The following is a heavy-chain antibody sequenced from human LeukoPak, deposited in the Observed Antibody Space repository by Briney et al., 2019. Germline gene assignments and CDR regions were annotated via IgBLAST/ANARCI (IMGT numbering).Heavy chain of an antibody. CDR1: GFTFSSYG. CDR2: IWFDGSKK. D-gene: IGHD5-24*01. Sequence: GGSLRLSCAASGFTFSSYGMHWVRQVRQAPGKGPEWVAVIWFDGSKKYYSDSVKGRFTISRDNSKNTLYLQMNSLRAEDTAVYYCARDQGEMATIPDYWGQGTLVTVSS. J-gene: IGHJ4*02. CDR3: ARDQGEMATIPDY. V-gene: IGHV3-33*01.